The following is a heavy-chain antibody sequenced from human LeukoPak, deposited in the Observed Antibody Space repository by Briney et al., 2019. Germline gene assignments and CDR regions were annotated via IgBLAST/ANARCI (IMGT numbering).Heavy chain of an antibody. J-gene: IGHJ4*02. CDR3: ARQAGTWLRRAGYFDY. CDR2: INHSGST. CDR1: GGSFSGYY. V-gene: IGHV4-34*01. Sequence: SETLSLTCAVYGGSFSGYYWSWIRQPPGKGLEWIGEINHSGSTNYNPSVKSRVTISVDTSKNQFSLKLSSVTAADTAVYYCARQAGTWLRRAGYFDYWGQGTLVTVSS. D-gene: IGHD5-12*01.